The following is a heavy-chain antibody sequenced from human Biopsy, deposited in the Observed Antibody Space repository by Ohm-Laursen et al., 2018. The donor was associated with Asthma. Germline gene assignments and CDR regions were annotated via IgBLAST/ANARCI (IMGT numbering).Heavy chain of an antibody. CDR2: IYYIGST. CDR1: GGSISSRAYY. J-gene: IGHJ4*02. D-gene: IGHD3-16*01. CDR3: ARRGGVRRYFDY. Sequence: SQTLSLTCTVSGGSISSRAYYWSWVRQPPEKGLEWVGYIYYIGSTYYNPSLKSRVAISLDTSKNQFSLKLSSVTAADTAVYFCARRGGVRRYFDYWGQGTLVTVSS. V-gene: IGHV4-30-4*01.